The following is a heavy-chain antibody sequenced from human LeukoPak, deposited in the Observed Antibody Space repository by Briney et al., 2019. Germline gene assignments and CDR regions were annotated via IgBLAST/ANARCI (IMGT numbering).Heavy chain of an antibody. D-gene: IGHD3-3*01. V-gene: IGHV3-30*02. Sequence: GGSLRLSCAASGFTFSISGMHWVRQAPGEGLEWVAFIGRDGSTKYYADSVKGRFTISGDSSYNTAYLQMNSLGAEDTAIYYCAKDGEWTFDIWGQGTMVTVSS. CDR2: IGRDGSTK. CDR1: GFTFSISG. CDR3: AKDGEWTFDI. J-gene: IGHJ3*02.